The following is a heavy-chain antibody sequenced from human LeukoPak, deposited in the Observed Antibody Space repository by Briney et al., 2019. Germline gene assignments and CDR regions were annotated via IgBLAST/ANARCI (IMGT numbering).Heavy chain of an antibody. D-gene: IGHD2-2*01. J-gene: IGHJ3*02. V-gene: IGHV3-23*01. CDR2: ISYAGNAK. CDR1: GFTFSSYA. Sequence: GGSLRLSCAAFGFTFSSYAMTWVRQAPGEGLELGSVISYAGNAKYYTETVKGRFTISRDNSKNSLYLQMNSLRAEDTAVYFCAKIRGSDTSTWSDAFDIWGQGTLVTVSS. CDR3: AKIRGSDTSTWSDAFDI.